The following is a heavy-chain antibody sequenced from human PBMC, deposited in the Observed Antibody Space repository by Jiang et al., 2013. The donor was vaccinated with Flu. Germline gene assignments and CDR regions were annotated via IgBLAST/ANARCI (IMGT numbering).Heavy chain of an antibody. Sequence: GSGLVKPSETLSLTCTVSGGSISSYYWSWIRQPPGKGLEWIGYIYYSGSTNYNPSLKSRVTISVDTSKNQFSPKLSSVTAADTAVYYCARAPPGFFAATPENWFDPWGQGTLVTVSS. CDR3: ARAPPGFFAATPENWFDP. D-gene: IGHD2-15*01. J-gene: IGHJ5*02. V-gene: IGHV4-59*01. CDR2: IYYSGST. CDR1: GGSISSYY.